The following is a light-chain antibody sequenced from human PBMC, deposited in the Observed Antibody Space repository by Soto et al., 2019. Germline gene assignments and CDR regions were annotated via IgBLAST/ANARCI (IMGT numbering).Light chain of an antibody. CDR3: QQRSDWPLT. CDR1: QSVSSY. CDR2: DAS. V-gene: IGKV3-11*01. Sequence: ELVLTHSPSTLSLSRAERATLSCRASQSVSSYLAWYQQKPGQAPRLLIYDASNRATGIPARFSGSGSGTDFTLTISSLEPEDFAVYYCQQRSDWPLTFGQGTRLEIK. J-gene: IGKJ5*01.